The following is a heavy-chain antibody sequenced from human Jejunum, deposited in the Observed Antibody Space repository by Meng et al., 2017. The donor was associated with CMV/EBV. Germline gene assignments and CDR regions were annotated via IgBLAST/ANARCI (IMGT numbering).Heavy chain of an antibody. CDR2: ISVGSTVI. V-gene: IGHV3-48*04. CDR3: AKDKGVRFLEWSSV. CDR1: HFPFNCHG. J-gene: IGHJ4*02. D-gene: IGHD3-3*01. Sequence: SHFPFNCHGMHWVRQAPGKGLEWISYISVGSTVINYADSVRGRFTISRDNAKNSLYLQMNSLRVEDTAVYYCAKDKGVRFLEWSSVRGQGTLVTVSS.